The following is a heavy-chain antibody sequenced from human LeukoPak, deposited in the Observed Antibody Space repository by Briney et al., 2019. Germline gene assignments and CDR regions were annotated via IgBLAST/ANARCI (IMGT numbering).Heavy chain of an antibody. D-gene: IGHD3-22*01. CDR3: ARPYNYDSSGYYYGDY. V-gene: IGHV4-38-2*02. CDR2: IYHSGST. J-gene: IGHJ4*02. CDR1: DYSIRSGYY. Sequence: SETLSLTCTVSDYSIRSGYYWGWLRQPPGKGLEWIGSIYHSGSTYYNPSLKSRVTISVDTSKNQFSLKLSSVTAADTAVYYCARPYNYDSSGYYYGDYWGQGTLVTVSS.